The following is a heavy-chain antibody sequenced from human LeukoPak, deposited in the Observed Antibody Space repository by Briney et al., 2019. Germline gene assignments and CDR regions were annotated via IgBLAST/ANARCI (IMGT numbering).Heavy chain of an antibody. CDR2: ISGSGSST. Sequence: GGSLRLFCAASGFTFRTYAMRGLREARGKGGEGVSAISGSGSSTYCAVSVKGRFNISRANSKNELYMQMNSQRAKDTAEYYCAKDEVSSWYDDFDIWGQGTMVTVSS. J-gene: IGHJ3*02. CDR3: AKDEVSSWYDDFDI. V-gene: IGHV3-23*01. D-gene: IGHD6-13*01. CDR1: GFTFRTYA.